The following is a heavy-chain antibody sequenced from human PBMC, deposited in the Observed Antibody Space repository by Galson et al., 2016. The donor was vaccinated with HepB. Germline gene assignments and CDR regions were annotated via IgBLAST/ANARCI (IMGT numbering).Heavy chain of an antibody. J-gene: IGHJ4*02. CDR3: ARQFSFHCNNGVCQDHGFDY. CDR2: ISAYYGNT. Sequence: SVKVSCKASGYTFTSYGISWVRQAPGQGLEWMGWISAYYGNTNYAQKFQGRVTMTTDTSTSTAYMELRSLRSDDTAVYYCARQFSFHCNNGVCQDHGFDYWGQGTLVTVSS. V-gene: IGHV1-18*01. CDR1: GYTFTSYG. D-gene: IGHD2-8*01.